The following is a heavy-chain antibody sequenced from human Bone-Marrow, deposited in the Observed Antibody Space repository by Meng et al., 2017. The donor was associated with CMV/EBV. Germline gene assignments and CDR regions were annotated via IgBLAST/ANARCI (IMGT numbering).Heavy chain of an antibody. V-gene: IGHV4-39*07. J-gene: IGHJ5*02. D-gene: IGHD2-8*01. CDR3: ARVGGYCTNGVCRGGWFAP. CDR1: GGSISSSSYY. Sequence: SETLSLTCTVSGGSISSSSYYWGWIRQPPGKGLEWIGSIYYSGSTYYNPSLKSRVTISVDTSKNQFSLKMSSVTAADTAVYYCARVGGYCTNGVCRGGWFAPWGQGPRVTCYS. CDR2: IYYSGST.